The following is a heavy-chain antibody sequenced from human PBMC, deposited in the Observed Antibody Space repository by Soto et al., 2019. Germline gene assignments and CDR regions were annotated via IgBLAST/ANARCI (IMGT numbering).Heavy chain of an antibody. CDR2: INHSGST. V-gene: IGHV4-34*01. Sequence: SETLSLTCAVYGGSFSGYYWSWIRQPPGKGLEWIGEINHSGSTNYNPSLKSRVTISVDTSKNQFSLKLSSVTAADTAVYHCARGRTAMGAYYYYYGMDVWGQGTTVTVSS. CDR3: ARGRTAMGAYYYYYGMDV. J-gene: IGHJ6*02. D-gene: IGHD5-18*01. CDR1: GGSFSGYY.